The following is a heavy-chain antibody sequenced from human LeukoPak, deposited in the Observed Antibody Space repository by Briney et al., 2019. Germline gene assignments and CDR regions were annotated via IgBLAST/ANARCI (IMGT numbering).Heavy chain of an antibody. V-gene: IGHV4-61*02. CDR1: GGSISSGSYY. CDR3: AKDVTTLDS. Sequence: SETLSLTCTVSGGSISSGSYYWSWIRQPAGQGLEWIGRLHTGGSTNYNPSLRSRVTMSVDPSKNQLSLKLTSVTAADTAVYYCAKDVTTLDSWGRGTLVTVSS. CDR2: LHTGGST. D-gene: IGHD3-3*01. J-gene: IGHJ5*01.